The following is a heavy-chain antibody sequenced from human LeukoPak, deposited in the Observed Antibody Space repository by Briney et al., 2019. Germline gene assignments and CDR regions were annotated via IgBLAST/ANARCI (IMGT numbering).Heavy chain of an antibody. Sequence: GSLRLSCAASGFTFSSYAMHWVRQAPGKGLEWVAVISYDGSNKYYADSVKGQFTISRDNSKNTLYLQMNSLRAEDTAVYYCARGPVAAAGTGWGQGTLVTVSS. J-gene: IGHJ4*02. CDR2: ISYDGSNK. D-gene: IGHD6-13*01. CDR3: ARGPVAAAGTG. V-gene: IGHV3-30-3*01. CDR1: GFTFSSYA.